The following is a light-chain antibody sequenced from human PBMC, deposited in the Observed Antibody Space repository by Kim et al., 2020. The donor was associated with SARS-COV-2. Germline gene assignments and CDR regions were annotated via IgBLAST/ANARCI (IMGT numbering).Light chain of an antibody. CDR2: DVS. CDR1: SSDVGDYDY. Sequence: QSALTQPASVSGSPGQSITISCTGTSSDVGDYDYVSWYQQHPGKAPKLIISDVSHRPSGVSSRFSGSKSGNTASLTISGLQDEDEADYYCCSYARGSAYVFGTGTKVTV. J-gene: IGLJ1*01. V-gene: IGLV2-14*03. CDR3: CSYARGSAYV.